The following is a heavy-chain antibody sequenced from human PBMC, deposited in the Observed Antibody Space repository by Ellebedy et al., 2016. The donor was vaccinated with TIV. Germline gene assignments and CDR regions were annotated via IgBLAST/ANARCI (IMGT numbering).Heavy chain of an antibody. Sequence: ASVKVSXKASRYTFTAYYMHWVRQAPGQGLEWMGWINPNNGVTNYAQKFQGRVTVTRDTSISTAYMELSSLTSDDTAVYYCARDRAEGASSSGFDIWGQGTEVTVSS. D-gene: IGHD6-6*01. CDR3: ARDRAEGASSSGFDI. V-gene: IGHV1-2*02. CDR2: INPNNGVT. CDR1: RYTFTAYY. J-gene: IGHJ3*02.